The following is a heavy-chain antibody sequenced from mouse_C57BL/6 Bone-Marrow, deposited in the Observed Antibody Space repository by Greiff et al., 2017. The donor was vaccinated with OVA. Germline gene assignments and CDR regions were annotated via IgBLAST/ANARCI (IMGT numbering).Heavy chain of an antibody. CDR2: INPYNGDT. D-gene: IGHD2-5*01. Sequence: VHVKQSGPELVKPGASVKISCKASGYSFTGYFMNWVMQSHGKSLEWIGRINPYNGDTFYNQKFKGKATLTVDKSSSTAHMGLRSLTSEDSAVDYCARPAYYSNYDWFAYWGQGTLVTVSA. CDR3: ARPAYYSNYDWFAY. CDR1: GYSFTGYF. V-gene: IGHV1-20*01. J-gene: IGHJ3*01.